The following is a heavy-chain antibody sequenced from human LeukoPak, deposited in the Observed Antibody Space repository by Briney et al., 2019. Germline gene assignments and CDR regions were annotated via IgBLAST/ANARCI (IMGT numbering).Heavy chain of an antibody. Sequence: PGRSLRLSCAASGFSFADATMHWVRQVPGKGLEWVSGINWNSGTMGYADSVKGRFTVSRDNAKNSLYPQMNSLKTEDTALYYCAKDPYMDVWGKGTTVTVSS. CDR1: GFSFADAT. CDR2: INWNSGTM. V-gene: IGHV3-9*01. J-gene: IGHJ6*03. CDR3: AKDPYMDV.